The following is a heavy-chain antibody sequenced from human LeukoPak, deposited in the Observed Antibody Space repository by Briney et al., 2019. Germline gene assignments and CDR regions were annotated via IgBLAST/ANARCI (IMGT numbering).Heavy chain of an antibody. D-gene: IGHD2-2*01. J-gene: IGHJ6*02. CDR1: GGSTSSYY. Sequence: SETLSLTCTVSGGSTSSYYWSWIRQPPGKGLGWIGYISYSVSTNYNPSLKSRVTISADTSRNQFSLKLTSVTAADTAVYYCARHLDCSRTSCSNYYYYYGMDVWGQGTPVTVSS. CDR2: ISYSVST. CDR3: ARHLDCSRTSCSNYYYYYGMDV. V-gene: IGHV4-59*08.